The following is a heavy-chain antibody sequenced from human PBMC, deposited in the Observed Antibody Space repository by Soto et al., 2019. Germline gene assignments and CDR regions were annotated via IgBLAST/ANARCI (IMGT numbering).Heavy chain of an antibody. Sequence: PSETLSLTCTVSGDSVSSVGFHWAWLRRPPGKGLEWIGYIYNGGSTYYRPSLESRMHTSLDATRNHYSLGLTSVTAADTAVYFCARAPVGLDTISYFDYWGQGKLVTVSS. D-gene: IGHD3-3*01. CDR3: ARAPVGLDTISYFDY. J-gene: IGHJ4*02. CDR2: IYNGGST. V-gene: IGHV4-30-4*01. CDR1: GDSVSSVGFH.